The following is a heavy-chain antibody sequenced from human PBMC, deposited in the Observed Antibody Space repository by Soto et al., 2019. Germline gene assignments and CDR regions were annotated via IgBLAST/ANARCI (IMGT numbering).Heavy chain of an antibody. V-gene: IGHV4-31*03. CDR3: ASSSGGSYYDY. D-gene: IGHD2-15*01. CDR2: IYYSGST. J-gene: IGHJ4*02. CDR1: GGSIIGGDYY. Sequence: PSETLSLTCTVSGGSIIGGDYYWSWIRQHPGKGLEWIGYIYYSGSTYYNPSLKSRVTISVDTSKNQFSLKLSSVTAADTAVYYCASSSGGSYYDYWGQGTLVTVSS.